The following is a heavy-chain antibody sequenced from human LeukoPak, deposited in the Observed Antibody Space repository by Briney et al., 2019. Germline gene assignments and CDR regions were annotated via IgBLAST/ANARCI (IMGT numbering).Heavy chain of an antibody. CDR1: GYTFTGYY. CDR2: INPNSGGT. D-gene: IGHD6-13*01. Sequence: ASVKVSCKASGYTFTGYYMHWVRQAPGQGLEWMGWINPNSGGTNYAQKFQGRVTMTRETSISTAYMELSRLRSDDTAVYYCARGVSHTYYFDYWGQGTLVTVSS. CDR3: ARGVSHTYYFDY. J-gene: IGHJ4*02. V-gene: IGHV1-2*02.